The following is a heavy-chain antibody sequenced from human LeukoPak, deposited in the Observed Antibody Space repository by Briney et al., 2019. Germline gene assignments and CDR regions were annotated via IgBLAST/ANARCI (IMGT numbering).Heavy chain of an antibody. CDR1: GFTFSSYG. CDR3: AKVHGSGEFLYYYYYYGMDV. J-gene: IGHJ6*04. V-gene: IGHV3-30*18. Sequence: GGSLRLSCAASGFTFSSYGMHWVRQAPGKGLEWVAVISYDGSNKYYADSVKGRFAISRDNSKNTLYLQMNSLRAEDTAVYYCAKVHGSGEFLYYYYYYGMDVWGKGTTVTVSS. D-gene: IGHD3-10*01. CDR2: ISYDGSNK.